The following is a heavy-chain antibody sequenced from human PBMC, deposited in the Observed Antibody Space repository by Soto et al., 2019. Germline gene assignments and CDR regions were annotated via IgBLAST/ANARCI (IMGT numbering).Heavy chain of an antibody. CDR2: INHSGST. V-gene: IGHV4-34*01. J-gene: IGHJ6*02. D-gene: IGHD6-13*01. Sequence: SETLSLTCAVYGGSFSGYYWSWIRQPPGKGLEWIEEINHSGSTNYNPSLKSRVTISVDTSKNQFSLKLSSVTAADTAVYYCARRVGQLCGPCSDYYYYGIDVWGQGTTVTVSS. CDR1: GGSFSGYY. CDR3: ARRVGQLCGPCSDYYYYGIDV.